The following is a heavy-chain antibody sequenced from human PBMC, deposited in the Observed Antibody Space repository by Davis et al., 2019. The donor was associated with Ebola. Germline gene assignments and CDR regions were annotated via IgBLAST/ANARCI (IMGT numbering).Heavy chain of an antibody. CDR1: GGSISSYY. J-gene: IGHJ4*02. V-gene: IGHV4-59*08. D-gene: IGHD1-26*01. Sequence: SETLSLTCTVSGGSISSYYWSWIRQPPGGGLEWIGYIYYSVSTNYNPSLKSRVTISVDTSKNQFSLKLNSVSAADTAVYYCARRRLSFEAIDYWGQGTLVTVSS. CDR3: ARRRLSFEAIDY. CDR2: IYYSVST.